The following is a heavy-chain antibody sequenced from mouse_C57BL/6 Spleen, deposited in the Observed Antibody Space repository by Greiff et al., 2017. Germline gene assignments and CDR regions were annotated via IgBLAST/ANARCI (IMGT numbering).Heavy chain of an antibody. CDR1: GYTFTSYW. CDR2: IDPGSGST. D-gene: IGHD1-1*01. V-gene: IGHV1-55*01. Sequence: QVQLQQPGAELVKPGASVKMSCKASGYTFTSYWITWVKQRPGQGLEWIGDIDPGSGSTNYNEKFKSKATLTVDTSSSTAYMQLSSLTTEDSAVYSCAKYYSGSSDVLDYWGQGTTLTVSS. CDR3: AKYYSGSSDVLDY. J-gene: IGHJ2*01.